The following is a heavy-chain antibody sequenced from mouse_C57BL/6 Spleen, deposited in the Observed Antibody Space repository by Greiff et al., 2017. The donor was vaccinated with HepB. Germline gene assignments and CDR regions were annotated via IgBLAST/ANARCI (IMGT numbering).Heavy chain of an antibody. Sequence: VQLQQPGAELVRPGTSVKLSCKASGYTFTSYWMHWVKQRPGQGLEWIGVIDPSDSYTNYNQKFKGKATLTVDTSSSTAYMQLSSLTSEDSAVYYCARIRIGTTVADYWGQGTTLTVSS. CDR3: ARIRIGTTVADY. D-gene: IGHD1-1*01. CDR1: GYTFTSYW. V-gene: IGHV1-59*01. CDR2: IDPSDSYT. J-gene: IGHJ2*01.